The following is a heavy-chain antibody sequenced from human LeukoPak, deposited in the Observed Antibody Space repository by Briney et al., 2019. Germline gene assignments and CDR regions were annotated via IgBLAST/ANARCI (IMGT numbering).Heavy chain of an antibody. V-gene: IGHV4-30-2*01. CDR2: INHSGST. Sequence: SQTLSLTCTVSGGSISSGGYYWSWIRQPPGKGLEWIGEINHSGSTNYNPSLKSRVTISVDTSKSQFSLKLSSVTAADTAVYYCARGDPAHYYDSSGESWGQGTLVTVSS. J-gene: IGHJ4*02. D-gene: IGHD3-22*01. CDR3: ARGDPAHYYDSSGES. CDR1: GGSISSGGYY.